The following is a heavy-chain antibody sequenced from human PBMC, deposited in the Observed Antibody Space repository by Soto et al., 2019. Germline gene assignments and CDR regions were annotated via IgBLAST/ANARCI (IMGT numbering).Heavy chain of an antibody. D-gene: IGHD3-22*01. J-gene: IGHJ4*02. CDR3: ARVLGGYPNFDY. Sequence: QVQLVESGGGVVQPGRSLRLSCAASGFTFSSYALHWVRQAPGKGLEWVAFISYDGSNKFYADSVKGRFTISRDTSKNTLYLQMNSLRAEETAVYYCARVLGGYPNFDYWGQGTLVTVSS. CDR2: ISYDGSNK. V-gene: IGHV3-30-3*01. CDR1: GFTFSSYA.